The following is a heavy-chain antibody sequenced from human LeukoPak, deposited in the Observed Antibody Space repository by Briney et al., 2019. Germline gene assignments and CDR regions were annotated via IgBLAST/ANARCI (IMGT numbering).Heavy chain of an antibody. Sequence: GGSLRLSCAASGFTFSSYSMNWVRQAPGKGLEWVSSISSSSSYIYYADSVKGRFTISRDNAKNSLYLQMNSLRAEDTAVYYCAGDRGSSGRYGDAFDIWGQGTMVTVSS. V-gene: IGHV3-21*01. D-gene: IGHD6-19*01. CDR1: GFTFSSYS. CDR2: ISSSSSYI. J-gene: IGHJ3*02. CDR3: AGDRGSSGRYGDAFDI.